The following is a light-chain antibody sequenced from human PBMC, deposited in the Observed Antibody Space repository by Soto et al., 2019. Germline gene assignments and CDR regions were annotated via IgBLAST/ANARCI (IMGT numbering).Light chain of an antibody. V-gene: IGKV1-27*01. CDR2: AAS. Sequence: DIQMTQSPSLLSGSVGDRFTVTCRASQCIVTYLVWYQQKPGKAPKLLIYAASALQSGVPSRFSGSGFGTDFTLTINNLQPEDVATYYCQKYDGAPWTFGQGTKVDIK. J-gene: IGKJ1*01. CDR1: QCIVTY. CDR3: QKYDGAPWT.